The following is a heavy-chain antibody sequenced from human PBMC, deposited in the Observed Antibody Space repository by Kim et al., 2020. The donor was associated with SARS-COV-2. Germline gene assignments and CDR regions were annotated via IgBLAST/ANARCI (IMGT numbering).Heavy chain of an antibody. CDR1: GYTFTSYY. Sequence: ASVKVSCKASGYTFTSYYMHWVRQAPGQGLEWMGIINPSGGSTSYAQKFQGRVTMTRDTSTSTVYMELSSLRSEDTAVYYCARVSLPGIAVAGTPDFDYWGQGTLVTVSS. CDR2: INPSGGST. CDR3: ARVSLPGIAVAGTPDFDY. J-gene: IGHJ4*02. D-gene: IGHD6-19*01. V-gene: IGHV1-46*01.